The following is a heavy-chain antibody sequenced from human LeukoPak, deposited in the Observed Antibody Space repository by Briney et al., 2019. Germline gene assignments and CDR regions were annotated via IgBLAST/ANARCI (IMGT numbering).Heavy chain of an antibody. CDR2: ISSSSSYI. V-gene: IGHV3-21*01. Sequence: GGSLRLSCAASGFTFSSYSMNWVRQAPGKGLEWVSSISSSSSYIYYADSVKGRLTISRDNAKNSLYLQMNSLRAEDTAVYYCARDGDHDAFDIWGQGTMVTVSS. CDR3: ARDGDHDAFDI. J-gene: IGHJ3*02. CDR1: GFTFSSYS. D-gene: IGHD2-21*01.